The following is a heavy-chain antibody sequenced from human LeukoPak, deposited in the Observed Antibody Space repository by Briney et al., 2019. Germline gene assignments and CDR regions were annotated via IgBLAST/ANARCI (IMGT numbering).Heavy chain of an antibody. CDR1: GFTFSSYT. V-gene: IGHV3-21*01. CDR2: ISSGTDYI. J-gene: IGHJ3*02. Sequence: EAGASLRLSCAASGFTFSSYTMNWVRQAPGKGLEWVSSISSGTDYIYYADSVKGRFTISRDNAKNSLYLQMNSLRAEDTAVYYCARSGFRVDMLRRVIGAFDIWGQGTMVTVSS. CDR3: ARSGFRVDMLRRVIGAFDI. D-gene: IGHD3-10*01.